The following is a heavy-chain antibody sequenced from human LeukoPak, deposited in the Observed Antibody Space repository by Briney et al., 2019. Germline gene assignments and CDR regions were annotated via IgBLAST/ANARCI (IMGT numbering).Heavy chain of an antibody. Sequence: GGSLRLSCAASGFTFSSYWMHWVRQAPGKGLVWVSRINSDGSSTSYADSVKGRLTISRDNAKNTLYLQMNSLRAEDTAVYYCARVMADIVVVPAAMLYYYYYMDVWGKGATVTVSS. V-gene: IGHV3-74*01. CDR1: GFTFSSYW. J-gene: IGHJ6*03. CDR3: ARVMADIVVVPAAMLYYYYYMDV. D-gene: IGHD2-2*01. CDR2: INSDGSST.